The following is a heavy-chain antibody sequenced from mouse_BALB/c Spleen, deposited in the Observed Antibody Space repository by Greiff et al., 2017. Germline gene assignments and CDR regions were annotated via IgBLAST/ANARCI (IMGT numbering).Heavy chain of an antibody. CDR2: IYPGDGDT. D-gene: IGHD2-4*01. J-gene: IGHJ4*01. CDR3: ARSPYDYDEGVYYAMDY. Sequence: QVQLKESGPELVKPGASVKISCKASGYAFSSSWMNWVKQRPGQGLEWIGRIYPGDGDTNYNGKFKGKATLTADKSSSTAYMQLSSLTSVDSAVYFCARSPYDYDEGVYYAMDYWGQGTSVTVSS. V-gene: IGHV1-82*01. CDR1: GYAFSSSW.